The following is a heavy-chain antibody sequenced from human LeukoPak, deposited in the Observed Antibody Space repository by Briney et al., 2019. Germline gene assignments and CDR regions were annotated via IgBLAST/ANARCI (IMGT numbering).Heavy chain of an antibody. CDR1: GGSISSNY. J-gene: IGHJ4*02. Sequence: SETLSLTCAVSGGSISSNYWSWIRQPPGEGLEWIGYIYYSGSTIYNPSLKSRVTISVDTSKNQFSLKLGSVTAADTAVYYCARRAYSSGYYYFDYWGQGTLVTVSS. V-gene: IGHV4-59*01. D-gene: IGHD3-22*01. CDR3: ARRAYSSGYYYFDY. CDR2: IYYSGST.